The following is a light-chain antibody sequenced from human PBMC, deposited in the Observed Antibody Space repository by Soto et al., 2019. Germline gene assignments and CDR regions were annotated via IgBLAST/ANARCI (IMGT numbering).Light chain of an antibody. CDR2: KAS. V-gene: IGKV1-5*03. CDR3: QQYNSFPT. J-gene: IGKJ1*01. CDR1: QSISSW. Sequence: DIQITQSPSTLSASVGDRVTITCRASQSISSWLAWYQQKPGKAPKHLIYKASSLESGVPSRFRGSGSGTEFTLTISSLQPDDFATYYCQQYNSFPTFGQGTKVEIK.